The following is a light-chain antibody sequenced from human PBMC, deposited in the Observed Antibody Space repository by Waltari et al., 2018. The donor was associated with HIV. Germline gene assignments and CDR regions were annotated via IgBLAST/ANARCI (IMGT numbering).Light chain of an antibody. Sequence: QSALPQPLAVSGSPGQSVTIPCTGTNSDLGTYDRSRWYHQTPGTGHKLIIYDVNSRASGVPDRFSGSKSGNTASLTISGLQAEDEGDYYCSSYTTTTARVFGTGTKVTVL. V-gene: IGLV2-18*02. CDR3: SSYTTTTARV. CDR1: NSDLGTYDR. J-gene: IGLJ1*01. CDR2: DVN.